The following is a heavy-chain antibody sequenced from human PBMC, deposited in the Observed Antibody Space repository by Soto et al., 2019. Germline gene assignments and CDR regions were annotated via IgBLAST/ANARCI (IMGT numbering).Heavy chain of an antibody. CDR1: GGSISSYY. CDR2: IYYSGST. J-gene: IGHJ4*02. Sequence: KPSETLSLTCTVSGGSISSYYWSWIRQPPGKGLEWIGYIYYSGSTNYNPSLKSRVTISVDTSKNQFSLKLSSVTAADTAVYYCARGDSSSYPFDYWGQGTLVTVSS. V-gene: IGHV4-59*01. CDR3: ARGDSSSYPFDY. D-gene: IGHD6-6*01.